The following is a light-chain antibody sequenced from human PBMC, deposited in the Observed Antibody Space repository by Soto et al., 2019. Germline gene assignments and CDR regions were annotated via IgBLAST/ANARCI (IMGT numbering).Light chain of an antibody. J-gene: IGKJ4*01. Sequence: EIVLTQSPGTLSLSPGERATLACRASPSVSSSYLAWYQQKPGQAHSPLIYGASIRATGIPDRCSGSGSGTDFTLTISRLEPEDFAVYYCQQYCSSPLTFGGGTKVEIK. CDR3: QQYCSSPLT. CDR2: GAS. V-gene: IGKV3-20*01. CDR1: PSVSSSY.